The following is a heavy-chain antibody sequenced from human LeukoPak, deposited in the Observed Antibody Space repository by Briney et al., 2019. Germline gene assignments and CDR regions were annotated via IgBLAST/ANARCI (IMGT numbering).Heavy chain of an antibody. CDR1: GFTFSSYE. CDR2: ISSSSSTI. Sequence: PGGSLRLSCAASGFTFSSYEMNWVRQAPGKGLEWISYISSSSSTIYYADSVKGRFTISRDNAKNSLYLQMNSLRAEDTAVYYCVTAPTRTYSVYWGQGTLVTVSS. D-gene: IGHD2-15*01. CDR3: VTAPTRTYSVY. V-gene: IGHV3-48*03. J-gene: IGHJ4*02.